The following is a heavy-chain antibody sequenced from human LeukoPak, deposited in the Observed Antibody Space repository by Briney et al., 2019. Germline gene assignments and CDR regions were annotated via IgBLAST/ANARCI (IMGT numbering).Heavy chain of an antibody. D-gene: IGHD3-3*01. CDR3: ARGGYDFWGAARLNWFDP. CDR1: GGSFSGYY. Sequence: SETLSLTFAVYGGSFSGYYWSWIRQPPGKGLEWIGEIHHSGSTNYNPSLKSRVTISVHTSKNQFSLKLSSVTAADTAVYYCARGGYDFWGAARLNWFDPWGQGTLVTVSS. CDR2: IHHSGST. J-gene: IGHJ5*02. V-gene: IGHV4-34*01.